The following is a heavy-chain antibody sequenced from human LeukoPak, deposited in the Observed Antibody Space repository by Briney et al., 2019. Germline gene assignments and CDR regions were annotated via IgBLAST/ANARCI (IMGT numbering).Heavy chain of an antibody. V-gene: IGHV1-2*02. CDR3: ARDHARDYDDYHLVFDS. CDR1: GYTFTHYY. J-gene: IGHJ4*02. D-gene: IGHD4-17*01. Sequence: ASVKVSCKASGYTFTHYYIHWMRQAPGQGLEWMGWINPDSGGTSYAQKFQGRVTMTRDTSISTVYVELSRLRSDDTAVYYCARDHARDYDDYHLVFDSWGQGTLVTVSS. CDR2: INPDSGGT.